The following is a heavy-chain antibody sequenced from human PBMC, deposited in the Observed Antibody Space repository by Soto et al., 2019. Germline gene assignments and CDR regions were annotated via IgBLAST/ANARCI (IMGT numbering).Heavy chain of an antibody. D-gene: IGHD4-17*01. CDR3: ARDLYGDYARNYYYYGMDV. Sequence: VGSLRLSCAASGFTFSSYWMSWVRQAPGKGLEWVANIKQDGSEKYYVDSVKGRFTISRDNAKNSLYLQMNSLRAEDTAVYYCARDLYGDYARNYYYYGMDVWGQGTTVTVSS. CDR2: IKQDGSEK. J-gene: IGHJ6*02. CDR1: GFTFSSYW. V-gene: IGHV3-7*03.